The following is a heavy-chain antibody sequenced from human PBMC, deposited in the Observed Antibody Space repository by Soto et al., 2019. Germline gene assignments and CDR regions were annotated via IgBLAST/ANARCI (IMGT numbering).Heavy chain of an antibody. J-gene: IGHJ6*02. CDR1: GDSFPSYW. Sequence: ESLKPSLEGCGDSFPSYWIVWVRQMPGKGLEWMGRIDPSDSYTNYSPSFQGHVTISADKSISTAYLQWSSLKASDTAMYYCARHVRSGSYGYYYYGMDAWGQGTTVTVSS. CDR2: IDPSDSYT. D-gene: IGHD1-26*01. V-gene: IGHV5-10-1*01. CDR3: ARHVRSGSYGYYYYGMDA.